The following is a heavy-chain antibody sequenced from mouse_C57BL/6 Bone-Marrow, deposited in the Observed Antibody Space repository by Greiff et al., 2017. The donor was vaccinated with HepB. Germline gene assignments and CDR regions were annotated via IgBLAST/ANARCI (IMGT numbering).Heavy chain of an antibody. V-gene: IGHV1-78*01. J-gene: IGHJ4*01. CDR2: IYPRDGST. D-gene: IGHD1-1*01. CDR3: ARAGYYGSSPYAMDY. Sequence: QVQLKESDAELVKPGASVKISCKVSGYTFTDHTIHWMKQRPEQGLEWIGYIYPRDGSTKYNEKFKGKATLTADKSSSTAYMQLNSLTSEDSAVYFCARAGYYGSSPYAMDYWGQGTSVTVSS. CDR1: GYTFTDHT.